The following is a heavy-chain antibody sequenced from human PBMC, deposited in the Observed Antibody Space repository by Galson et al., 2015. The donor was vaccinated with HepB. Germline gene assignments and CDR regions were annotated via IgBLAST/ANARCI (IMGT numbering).Heavy chain of an antibody. Sequence: SVKVSCKASGGTFSSYAISWVRQAPGQGLEWMGGIIPIFGTANYAQKFLGRVTITADKSTSTAYMELSSLRSEDTAVYYCAREGSQWLGDYWGQGTLVTVSS. D-gene: IGHD6-19*01. CDR2: IIPIFGTA. J-gene: IGHJ4*02. CDR3: AREGSQWLGDY. CDR1: GGTFSSYA. V-gene: IGHV1-69*06.